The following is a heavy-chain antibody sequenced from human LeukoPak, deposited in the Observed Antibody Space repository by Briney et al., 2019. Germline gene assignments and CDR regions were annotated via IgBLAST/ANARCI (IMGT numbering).Heavy chain of an antibody. Sequence: PSETLSLTCTVSGGSISSGDYYWSWIRQPPGKGLEWIGYVYYSGSTYYNPSLKSRVTISVDRSKNQFSLKLSSVTAADTAVYYCARLPRSGSYVPYWGQGTLVTVSS. V-gene: IGHV4-30-4*08. D-gene: IGHD1-26*01. CDR2: VYYSGST. CDR3: ARLPRSGSYVPY. CDR1: GGSISSGDYY. J-gene: IGHJ4*02.